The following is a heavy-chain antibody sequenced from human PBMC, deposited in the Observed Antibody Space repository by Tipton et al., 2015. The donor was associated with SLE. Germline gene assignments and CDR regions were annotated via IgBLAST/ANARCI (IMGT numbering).Heavy chain of an antibody. D-gene: IGHD6-6*01. CDR2: IYYSGST. V-gene: IGHV4-39*07. CDR3: ARDGIAARLNWFDP. Sequence: TLSLTCTVSGGSISSSSYYWGWIRQPPGKGLEWIGYIYYSGSTYYNPSLKSRVTISVDTSKNQFSLKLSSVTAADTAVYYCARDGIAARLNWFDPWGQGTLVTVSS. J-gene: IGHJ5*02. CDR1: GGSISSSSYY.